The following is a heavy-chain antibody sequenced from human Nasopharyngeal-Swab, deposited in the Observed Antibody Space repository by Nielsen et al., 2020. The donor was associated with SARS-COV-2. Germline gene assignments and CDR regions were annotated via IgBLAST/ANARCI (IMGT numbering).Heavy chain of an antibody. V-gene: IGHV3-23*01. D-gene: IGHD2/OR15-2a*01. CDR1: GFNFASFA. CDR3: AKTFLIAPRTYDY. Sequence: GDSLKISCAASGFNFASFAMTWVRQAPGKGLEWVSTIGTSDDTYYTDSVKGRFAISRDNSKNKVYLQMDSLRPDDTALYYCAKTFLIAPRTYDYWGQATLVTVSS. J-gene: IGHJ4*02. CDR2: IGTSDDT.